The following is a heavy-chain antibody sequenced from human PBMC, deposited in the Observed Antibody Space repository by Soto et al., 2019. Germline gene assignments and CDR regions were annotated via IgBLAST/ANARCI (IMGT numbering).Heavy chain of an antibody. J-gene: IGHJ4*02. D-gene: IGHD4-17*01. CDR2: ISYSGTT. CDR1: GGSISSGNYY. V-gene: IGHV4-30-4*01. CDR3: ATMGTPVTGLYYFDY. Sequence: PSEALSLTCTVSGGSISSGNYYWSCIRQPPGKGLEWIGFISYSGTTHYSASLRSRVSISVDTSKNQFSLDLSSVTAADTAVYYCATMGTPVTGLYYFDYWGQGTLVTVSS.